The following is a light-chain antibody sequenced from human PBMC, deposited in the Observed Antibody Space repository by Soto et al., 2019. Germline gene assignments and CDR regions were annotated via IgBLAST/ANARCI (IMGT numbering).Light chain of an antibody. CDR3: LQYHKIWA. CDR2: RAS. Sequence: IVMTQSPATLSVSPGERVTLSCRASQNIYSNIAWYQQRPGQAPRLLIYRASTRATGVPARFSGSGSGTDFTLTISSLQSEDFTVYSCLQYHKIWAFGQGTKVDIK. J-gene: IGKJ1*01. CDR1: QNIYSN. V-gene: IGKV3-15*01.